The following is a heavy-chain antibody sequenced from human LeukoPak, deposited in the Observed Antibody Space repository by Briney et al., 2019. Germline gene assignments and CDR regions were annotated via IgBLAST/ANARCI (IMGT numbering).Heavy chain of an antibody. CDR2: IYTSGST. V-gene: IGHV4-61*02. CDR1: GGSISSGSYY. Sequence: PSETLSLTCTVSGGSISSGSYYWSCIRQPAGKGLEWIGRIYTSGSTNYNPSLKSRVTISVDTAKNQFSLKLSSVTAADTAVYYCARDEYYYDSSGYYGSYYYYMDAWGKGTTVTASS. CDR3: ARDEYYYDSSGYYGSYYYYMDA. D-gene: IGHD3-22*01. J-gene: IGHJ6*03.